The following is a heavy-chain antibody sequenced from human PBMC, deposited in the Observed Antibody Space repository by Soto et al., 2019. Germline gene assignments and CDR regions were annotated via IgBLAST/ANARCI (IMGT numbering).Heavy chain of an antibody. J-gene: IGHJ3*02. CDR2: IYYSGST. Sequence: SETLSLTCTVSGGSISSSSYYWGWIRQPPGKGLEWIGSIYYSGSTYYNPSPKSRVTISVDTSKNQFSLKLSSVTAADTAVYYCASYYYDSSGYYPGASFDIWGQGTMVTVSS. D-gene: IGHD3-22*01. CDR1: GGSISSSSYY. V-gene: IGHV4-39*01. CDR3: ASYYYDSSGYYPGASFDI.